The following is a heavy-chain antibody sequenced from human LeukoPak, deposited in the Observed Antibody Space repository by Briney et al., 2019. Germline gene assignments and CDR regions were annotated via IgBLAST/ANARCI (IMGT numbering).Heavy chain of an antibody. J-gene: IGHJ4*02. V-gene: IGHV4-61*08. CDR3: ARTQSQSGSYRYYFGY. Sequence: SETLSLTCSVSGASVGSAGYYWSWIRQPPGGGLEWIGYVYYISNTNYNPSLKSRVTMSVNPSTNQFSLKLGSVTAADTAMYYCARTQSQSGSYRYYFGYWGPGTLVTVSS. D-gene: IGHD1-26*01. CDR2: VYYISNT. CDR1: GASVGSAGYY.